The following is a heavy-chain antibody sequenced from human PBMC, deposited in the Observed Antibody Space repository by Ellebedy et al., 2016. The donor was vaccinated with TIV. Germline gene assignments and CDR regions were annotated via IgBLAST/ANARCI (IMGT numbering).Heavy chain of an antibody. V-gene: IGHV4-38-2*01. Sequence: MPSETLSLTCAITDDSISTGHWWSWVRQSPGKGLEWIGSIYYSGSTYYNPSLKSRVTISADTSKNQFSLRLSSVTAADTAVYYCAKIGAYKGLYYHAMDVWGQGTTVTVSS. CDR2: IYYSGST. D-gene: IGHD3-10*01. CDR3: AKIGAYKGLYYHAMDV. J-gene: IGHJ6*02. CDR1: DDSISTGHW.